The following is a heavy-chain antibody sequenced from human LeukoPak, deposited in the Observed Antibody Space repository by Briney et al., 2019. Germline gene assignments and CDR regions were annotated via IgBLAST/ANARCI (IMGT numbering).Heavy chain of an antibody. D-gene: IGHD3-22*01. V-gene: IGHV3-30*18. CDR2: ISYDGSNK. CDR3: AKDCARDYYDSSGYYALDY. Sequence: GRSLRLSCAASGFTFSSYGMHWVRQAPGKGLEWVAVISYDGSNKYYADSVKGRFTISRDNSKNTLYLQMNSLRAEDTAVYYCAKDCARDYYDSSGYYALDYWGQGTLVTVSS. CDR1: GFTFSSYG. J-gene: IGHJ4*02.